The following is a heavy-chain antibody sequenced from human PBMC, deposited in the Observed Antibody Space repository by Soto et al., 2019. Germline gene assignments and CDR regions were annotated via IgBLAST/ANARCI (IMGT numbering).Heavy chain of an antibody. D-gene: IGHD3-16*02. V-gene: IGHV1-69*13. CDR3: ARVNDYVWGSYRNWFDP. CDR1: GGTFSSYA. CDR2: IIPIFGTA. Sequence: GASVKVSCKASGGTFSSYAISWVRQAPGQGLEWMGGIIPIFGTANYAQKFQGRVTITAHESTSTAYMELSSLRSEDTAVYYCARVNDYVWGSYRNWFDPWGQGTLVTVSS. J-gene: IGHJ5*02.